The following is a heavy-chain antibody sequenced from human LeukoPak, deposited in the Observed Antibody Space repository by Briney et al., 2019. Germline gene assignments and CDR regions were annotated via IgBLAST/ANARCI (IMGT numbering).Heavy chain of an antibody. J-gene: IGHJ4*02. D-gene: IGHD3-10*01. CDR3: TTDATGVLLWFGELSTGDY. CDR1: GFTFSDAW. Sequence: GGSLRLSCAASGFTFSDAWMSWVRQAPGKGLEWVGRIKSKTDGGTTDNAAPVKGRFTISRDDSKNTLYLQMNSLKTEDTAVYYCTTDATGVLLWFGELSTGDYWGQGTLVTVSS. V-gene: IGHV3-15*01. CDR2: IKSKTDGGTT.